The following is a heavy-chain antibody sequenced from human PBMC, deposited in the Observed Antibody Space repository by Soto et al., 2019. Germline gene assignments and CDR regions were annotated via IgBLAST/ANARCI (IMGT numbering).Heavy chain of an antibody. D-gene: IGHD4-17*01. J-gene: IGHJ3*02. Sequence: PSETLSLTCTVSGGSISSGGYYWSWIRQHPGKGLEWIGYIYYSGSTYYNPSLKSRVTISVDTSKNQFSLKLSSVTAADTAVYYCARDQMDDYGDYVAFDIWGQGTMVTVSS. CDR1: GGSISSGGYY. V-gene: IGHV4-31*03. CDR2: IYYSGST. CDR3: ARDQMDDYGDYVAFDI.